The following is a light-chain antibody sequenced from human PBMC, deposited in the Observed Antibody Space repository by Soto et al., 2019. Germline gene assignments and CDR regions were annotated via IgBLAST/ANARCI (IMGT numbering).Light chain of an antibody. Sequence: PQARVPLSCKASQSVNSSHLTCYQQRPGQAPRLLIYGASTRATGIPARFSGSGSGTDFTLTISSLQPEDVAVYYCQQDYNFPSWTFGQGTKVDIK. J-gene: IGKJ1*01. CDR1: QSVNSSH. CDR2: GAS. V-gene: IGKV3D-7*01. CDR3: QQDYNFPSWT.